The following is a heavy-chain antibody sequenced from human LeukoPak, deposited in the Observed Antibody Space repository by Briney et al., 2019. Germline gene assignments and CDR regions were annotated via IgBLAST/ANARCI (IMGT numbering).Heavy chain of an antibody. J-gene: IGHJ3*02. Sequence: PSETLSLTCAVYGGSFSGYYWSWIRQPPGKGLEWIGEINHSGSTNYNPSLKSRVTISVDTSKNQFSLKLSSVTAADTAVYYCARAQGPYYYDSSGYPTGYDAFDIWGQGTMVTVSS. CDR1: GGSFSGYY. D-gene: IGHD3-22*01. V-gene: IGHV4-34*01. CDR2: INHSGST. CDR3: ARAQGPYYYDSSGYPTGYDAFDI.